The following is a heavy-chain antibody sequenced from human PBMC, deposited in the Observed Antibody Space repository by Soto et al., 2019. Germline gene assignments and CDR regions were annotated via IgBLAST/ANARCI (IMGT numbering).Heavy chain of an antibody. J-gene: IGHJ3*02. Sequence: PGESQHISWNASGSISTSYWIGWVRPMTGKGLEWMGISYAGDSDTRYSPSFQGQVTISADKSISTAYLQWSSLKASDTAMYYCARIADIVVVPAAMIDAFDIWGQGTMVTVSS. CDR1: GSISTSYW. CDR3: ARIADIVVVPAAMIDAFDI. CDR2: SYAGDSDT. V-gene: IGHV5-51*01. D-gene: IGHD2-2*01.